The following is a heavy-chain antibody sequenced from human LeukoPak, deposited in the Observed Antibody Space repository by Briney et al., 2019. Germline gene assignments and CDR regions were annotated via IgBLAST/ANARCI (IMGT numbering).Heavy chain of an antibody. V-gene: IGHV3-74*01. CDR2: INSDGSST. J-gene: IGHJ4*02. CDR3: ARVFAGYFDY. CDR1: GFTFSNYL. D-gene: IGHD2-21*01. Sequence: PGGSLRLSCAASGFTFSNYLMHWVRQAPGKGLVWVSRINSDGSSTTYADSVKGRFTISRDNAKNTLSLQMNSLRAEDTAVYYCARVFAGYFDYWGQGTLVTVSS.